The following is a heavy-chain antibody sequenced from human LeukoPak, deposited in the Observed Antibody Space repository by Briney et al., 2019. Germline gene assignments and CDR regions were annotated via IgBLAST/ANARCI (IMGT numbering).Heavy chain of an antibody. V-gene: IGHV3-15*01. D-gene: IGHD4-17*01. Sequence: GGSLRLSCAASGFTFSNAWMSWFRQAPGKGLEWVGRIKSKTDGGTTDYAAPVKGRFTISRDDSKNTLYLQMNSLKTEDTAVYYCTTDVGYGDYEDWGQGTLVTVSS. CDR3: TTDVGYGDYED. CDR2: IKSKTDGGTT. CDR1: GFTFSNAW. J-gene: IGHJ4*02.